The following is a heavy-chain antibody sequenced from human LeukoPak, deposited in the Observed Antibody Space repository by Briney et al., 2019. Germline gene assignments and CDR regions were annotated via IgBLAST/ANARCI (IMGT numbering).Heavy chain of an antibody. CDR1: GFSLTTSGVG. D-gene: IGHD4-17*01. Sequence: SGPTLVNPTQTLTLTCTFSGFSLTTSGVGVAGIRQPPGKALEWLALIYWNDNKLYSPSLKSRLTITKDTSNNQVVLTMTNMDPVDTATYYCAHYGDYRFLYYFDCWGQGTLVTVSP. J-gene: IGHJ4*02. CDR2: IYWNDNK. V-gene: IGHV2-5*01. CDR3: AHYGDYRFLYYFDC.